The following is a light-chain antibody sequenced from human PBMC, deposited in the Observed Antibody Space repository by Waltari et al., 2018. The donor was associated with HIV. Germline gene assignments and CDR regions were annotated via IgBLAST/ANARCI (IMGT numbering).Light chain of an antibody. CDR2: DNV. Sequence: YVLTQPPSVSVAPGEMARLTCGGNNIGNKGVHWYQLKSGQAPLLVIFDNVDRPSRITERFSCPLSGFTATLAISRVEPGDEAVYDCQVWDRPSDQWVFGGGTTLIV. J-gene: IGLJ3*02. CDR1: NIGNKG. V-gene: IGLV3-21*01. CDR3: QVWDRPSDQWV.